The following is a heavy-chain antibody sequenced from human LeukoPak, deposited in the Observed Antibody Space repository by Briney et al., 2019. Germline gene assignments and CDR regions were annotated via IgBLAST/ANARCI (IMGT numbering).Heavy chain of an antibody. Sequence: SVKVSCKASGCTFSSYAISWVRQAPGQGLEWMGRIIPIFGIANYAQKFQGRVTITADKSTSTAYMELSSLRAEDTAVYYCARIAHCGGDCYLFDYWGQGTLVTVSS. CDR3: ARIAHCGGDCYLFDY. CDR2: IIPIFGIA. V-gene: IGHV1-69*04. CDR1: GCTFSSYA. J-gene: IGHJ4*02. D-gene: IGHD2-21*02.